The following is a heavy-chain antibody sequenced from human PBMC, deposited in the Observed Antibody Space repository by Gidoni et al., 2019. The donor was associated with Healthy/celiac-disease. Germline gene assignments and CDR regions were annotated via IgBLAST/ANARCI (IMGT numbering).Heavy chain of an antibody. Sequence: QVQLQESGPGLVKPSETLSLTCTVSGGSISSYYWSWLRPPPGRGLEWIGYIHYRGSTNSNPSLKSRVTISVDTSKNQFSLKLSSVTAADTAVYYCARGGVGAPFDYWGQGTLVTVSS. CDR2: IHYRGST. V-gene: IGHV4-59*01. CDR1: GGSISSYY. J-gene: IGHJ4*02. CDR3: ARGGVGAPFDY. D-gene: IGHD1-26*01.